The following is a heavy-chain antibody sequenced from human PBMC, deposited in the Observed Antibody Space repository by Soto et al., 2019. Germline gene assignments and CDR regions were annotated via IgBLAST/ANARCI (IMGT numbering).Heavy chain of an antibody. D-gene: IGHD5-12*01. CDR2: ISGSGGST. CDR3: AKSPRHWRWLQQGPFYYGMDV. J-gene: IGHJ6*02. V-gene: IGHV3-23*01. Sequence: GGSLRLSCAASGFTFSSYAMSWVRQAPGKGLEWVSAISGSGGSTYYADSVKGRFTISRDNSKNTLYLQMNSLRAEDTAVYYCAKSPRHWRWLQQGPFYYGMDVWGQGTTVTVSS. CDR1: GFTFSSYA.